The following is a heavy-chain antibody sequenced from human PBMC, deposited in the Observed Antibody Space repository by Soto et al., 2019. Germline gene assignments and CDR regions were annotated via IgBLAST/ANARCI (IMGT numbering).Heavy chain of an antibody. CDR2: IYRDGST. V-gene: IGHV3-66*01. D-gene: IGHD2-15*01. CDR3: ARDIVVVAAANNHDGYDI. Sequence: PGGSLRLSCAVFGFTVSSRFMSWVRQAPGKGLEWVSVIYRDGSTYYADFVKGRFTISRDNSENTLFLQMSSLRAEDTAVYYCARDIVVVAAANNHDGYDIWGQGTKVTVSS. J-gene: IGHJ3*02. CDR1: GFTVSSRF.